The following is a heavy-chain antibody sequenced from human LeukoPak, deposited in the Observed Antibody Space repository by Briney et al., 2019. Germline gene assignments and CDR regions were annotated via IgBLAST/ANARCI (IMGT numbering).Heavy chain of an antibody. Sequence: SETLSLTCTVSGGSISSYYWSWIRQPPGKGLEWIGYIYYSGSTNYNPSLKSRVTISVDTSKNQFSLKLSSVTAADTAVYYCARETRNDFWSGYYMHDAFDIWGQGTMVTVSS. CDR2: IYYSGST. J-gene: IGHJ3*02. D-gene: IGHD3-3*01. V-gene: IGHV4-59*01. CDR1: GGSISSYY. CDR3: ARETRNDFWSGYYMHDAFDI.